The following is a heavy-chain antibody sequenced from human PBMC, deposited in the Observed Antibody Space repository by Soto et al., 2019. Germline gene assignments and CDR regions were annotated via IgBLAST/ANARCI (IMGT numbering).Heavy chain of an antibody. CDR3: ARDSGGTLRFLEWLSPPYYMDV. D-gene: IGHD3-3*01. CDR1: GYTFTSYG. V-gene: IGHV1-18*01. Sequence: GASVKVSCKASGYTFTSYGISWVRQAPGQGLEWMGWISAYNGNTNYAQKLQGRVTMTTDTSTSTAYMELRSLRSDDTAVYYCARDSGGTLRFLEWLSPPYYMDVWGKGTTVTVSS. CDR2: ISAYNGNT. J-gene: IGHJ6*03.